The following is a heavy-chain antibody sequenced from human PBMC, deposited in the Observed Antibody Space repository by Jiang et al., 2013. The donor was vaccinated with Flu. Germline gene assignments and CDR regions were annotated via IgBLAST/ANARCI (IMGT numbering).Heavy chain of an antibody. CDR2: VYYSGST. D-gene: IGHD6-13*01. Sequence: KPSETLSLTCTVSGASVNSGSHYWSWIRQPPGKGLEWIGYVYYSGSTNXNPPLKSRVTISVDTSKNQFSLKLNSVTAADTAVYYCARLNRLALVGMYYYHSLDVWGLGTTVTVSS. CDR3: ARLNRLALVGMYYYHSLDV. V-gene: IGHV4-61*01. CDR1: GASVNSGSHY. J-gene: IGHJ6*02.